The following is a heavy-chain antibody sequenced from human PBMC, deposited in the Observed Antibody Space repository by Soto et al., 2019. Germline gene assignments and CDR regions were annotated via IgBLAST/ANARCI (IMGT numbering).Heavy chain of an antibody. CDR1: GYTFTSYA. V-gene: IGHV1-3*01. J-gene: IGHJ4*02. CDR3: ARDRVLNGLFDF. CDR2: INGGSGHT. Sequence: QVQLVQSGAEVKKPGASVKVSCKASGYTFTSYAIHWVRQDPGQRLEWMGGINGGSGHTKFSQKFQGRVTITRDTSASTAYMELSSLISEDTAVYYCARDRVLNGLFDFWGQGPLVTVSS. D-gene: IGHD1-1*01.